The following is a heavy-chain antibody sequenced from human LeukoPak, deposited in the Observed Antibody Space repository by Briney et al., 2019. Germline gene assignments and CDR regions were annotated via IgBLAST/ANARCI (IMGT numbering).Heavy chain of an antibody. D-gene: IGHD3-22*01. CDR3: ARVDHYYDSSGYSFDY. V-gene: IGHV1-18*01. Sequence: ASVKVSCKASGGTFSSYAISWVRQAPGQGLEWMGWISAYNGNTNYAQKLQGRVTMTTDTSTSTAYMELRSLRSDDTAVYYCARVDHYYDSSGYSFDYWGQGTLVTVSS. J-gene: IGHJ4*02. CDR2: ISAYNGNT. CDR1: GGTFSSYA.